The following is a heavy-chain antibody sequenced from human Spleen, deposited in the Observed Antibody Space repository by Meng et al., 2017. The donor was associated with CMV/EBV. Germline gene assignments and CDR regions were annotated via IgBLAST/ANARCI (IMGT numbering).Heavy chain of an antibody. J-gene: IGHJ1*01. CDR2: ISSSSSYI. Sequence: YSMNWVRQAPGKGLEWVSSISSSSSYIYYADSVKGRFTISRDNAKNSLYLQMNSLRAEDTAVYYCARDLPKIKTYYYDSSGYYEAWGQGTLVTVSS. CDR1: YS. CDR3: ARDLPKIKTYYYDSSGYYEA. D-gene: IGHD3-22*01. V-gene: IGHV3-21*01.